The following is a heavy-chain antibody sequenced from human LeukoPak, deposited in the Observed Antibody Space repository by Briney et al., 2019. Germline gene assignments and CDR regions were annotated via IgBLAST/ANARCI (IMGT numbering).Heavy chain of an antibody. CDR1: GFNFGSDA. Sequence: PGGSLRLSCTASGFNFGSDAMHWVRQAPGKGLEWVAFIWYDGSNDHYADSVKGRFTISRDNSKNTVCLQMNSLRVEDAAVYYCARDPSGSGWSLNNWGQGTLATVSS. CDR2: IWYDGSND. D-gene: IGHD6-19*01. CDR3: ARDPSGSGWSLNN. J-gene: IGHJ4*02. V-gene: IGHV3-33*01.